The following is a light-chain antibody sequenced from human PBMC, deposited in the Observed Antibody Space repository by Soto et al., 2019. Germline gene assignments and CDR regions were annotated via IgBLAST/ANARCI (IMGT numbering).Light chain of an antibody. CDR1: QSVSSSY. V-gene: IGKV3D-20*02. J-gene: IGKJ5*01. CDR2: DAS. Sequence: EVVLTQSPATLSLSPGEGATLSCGASQSVSSSYLAWYQQKPGLAPRLLIYDASSRATGIPARFSGSGSGTDFTLTISSLEPEDFAVYYCQQRSNWPSITFGQGTRLEIK. CDR3: QQRSNWPSIT.